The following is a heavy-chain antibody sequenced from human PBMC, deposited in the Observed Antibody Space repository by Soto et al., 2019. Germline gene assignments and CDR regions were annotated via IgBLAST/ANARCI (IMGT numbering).Heavy chain of an antibody. CDR2: IKPDGSQK. Sequence: GGSLRLSCAASGFTFSSYWMSWVRQAPGKGLEWVANIKPDGSQKWYVDSVKGRFTISRDNAKKSLYLQMNSLRAEDTAVYYCARGDYYDTSGPFSDAFDIWGQGTMVTVSS. D-gene: IGHD3-22*01. V-gene: IGHV3-7*04. J-gene: IGHJ3*02. CDR3: ARGDYYDTSGPFSDAFDI. CDR1: GFTFSSYW.